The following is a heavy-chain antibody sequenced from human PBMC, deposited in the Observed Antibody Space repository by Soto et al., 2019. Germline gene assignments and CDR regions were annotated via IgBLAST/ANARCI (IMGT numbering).Heavy chain of an antibody. CDR1: GYSFTSYW. CDR2: IDPSDSYT. CDR3: ARGTTVDPLSYYYYGMDV. J-gene: IGHJ6*02. V-gene: IGHV5-10-1*01. Sequence: PGESLKISCKGSGYSFTSYWISWVRQMPGKGLEWMGRIDPSDSYTNYSPSFQGHVTISADKSISTAYLQWSSLKASDTAMYYCARGTTVDPLSYYYYGMDVWGQGTTVTVSS. D-gene: IGHD4-17*01.